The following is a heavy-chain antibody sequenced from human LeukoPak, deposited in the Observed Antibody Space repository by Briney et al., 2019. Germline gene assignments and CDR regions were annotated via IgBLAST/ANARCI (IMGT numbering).Heavy chain of an antibody. V-gene: IGHV1-69-2*01. J-gene: IGHJ4*02. CDR1: GYTFTDYY. CDR2: VDPEDGET. Sequence: GASVKVSCKVSGYTFTDYYMHWVQQAPGKGLEWMGLVDPEDGETIYAEKFQGRVTMTRDTSTSTVYMELSSLRSEDTAVYYCARGNADYWGQGTLVTVSS. D-gene: IGHD2-8*01. CDR3: ARGNADY.